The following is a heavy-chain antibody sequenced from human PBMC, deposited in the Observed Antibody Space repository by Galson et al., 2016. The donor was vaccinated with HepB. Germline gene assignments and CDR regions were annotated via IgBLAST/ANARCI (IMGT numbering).Heavy chain of an antibody. D-gene: IGHD3-16*01. CDR3: ARSPRIQVWRRYDFFEY. CDR1: GFTFSSYN. CDR2: ISSSGSYI. V-gene: IGHV3-21*01. Sequence: SLRLSCAASGFTFSSYNMNWVRQAPGKGLEWVSSISSSGSYIYYADVVKGRLTISRDNAKNSLYLQMNSLRAEDTAVYYCARSPRIQVWRRYDFFEYWGQGSLVTVSP. J-gene: IGHJ4*02.